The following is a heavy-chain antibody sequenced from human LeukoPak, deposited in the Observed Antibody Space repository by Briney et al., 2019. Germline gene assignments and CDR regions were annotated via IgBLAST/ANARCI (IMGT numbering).Heavy chain of an antibody. D-gene: IGHD1-20*01. J-gene: IGHJ6*02. CDR1: GFTFSSNS. CDR2: ISSSSSYI. CDR3: ARNLYNWNYYAMDV. Sequence: GGSLRLSCAASGFTFSSNSLNWVRQAPGKGPQWVPSISSSSSYIYYADSVKGRFTISRDNAKNSLYLQMNSLRAEDTAVYYCARNLYNWNYYAMDVWGQGTTVTVSS. V-gene: IGHV3-21*01.